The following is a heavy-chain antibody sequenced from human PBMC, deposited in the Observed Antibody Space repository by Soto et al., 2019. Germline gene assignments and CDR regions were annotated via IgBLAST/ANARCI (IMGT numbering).Heavy chain of an antibody. CDR1: GFALSSYW. J-gene: IGHJ4*02. V-gene: IGHV3-74*01. Sequence: PGWSLRLSCAASGFALSSYWMHWVRQAPGKGLVWVSRINMAGTAINYADSVKVRFSNSRDNAKNTLYLEMNSLRDDDTAMYYCVRGNDGYGVFDSWGQGALVTVSS. CDR2: INMAGTAI. D-gene: IGHD5-18*01. CDR3: VRGNDGYGVFDS.